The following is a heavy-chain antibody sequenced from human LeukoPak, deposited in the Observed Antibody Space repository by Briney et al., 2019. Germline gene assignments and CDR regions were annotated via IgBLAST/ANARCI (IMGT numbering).Heavy chain of an antibody. CDR1: GVTFSSYS. J-gene: IGHJ4*02. D-gene: IGHD6-19*01. V-gene: IGHV3-21*01. Sequence: KPGGSLRLSCAASGVTFSSYSMNWVRQAPGKGLEWVSSISSSSSYIYYADSVKGRFTISRDNAKNSLYLQMNSLRAEDTAVYYCAKALPVAGTKTGTSIDYWGQGTLVTVSS. CDR3: AKALPVAGTKTGTSIDY. CDR2: ISSSSSYI.